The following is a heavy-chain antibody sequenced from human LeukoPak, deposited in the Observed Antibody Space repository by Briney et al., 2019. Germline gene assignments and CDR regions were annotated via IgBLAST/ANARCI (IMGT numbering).Heavy chain of an antibody. D-gene: IGHD6-19*01. CDR3: AKRSDSSGWYEDD. Sequence: GRSLRLSCAASGFTFRSYAMSWVRQAPGKGLEWLSAISGSGGSTYYADSVKGRFTISRDNSKNTLYLQMNSLRPEDTALYYCAKRSDSSGWYEDDWGQGTVVTVSS. CDR2: ISGSGGST. V-gene: IGHV3-23*01. CDR1: GFTFRSYA. J-gene: IGHJ4*02.